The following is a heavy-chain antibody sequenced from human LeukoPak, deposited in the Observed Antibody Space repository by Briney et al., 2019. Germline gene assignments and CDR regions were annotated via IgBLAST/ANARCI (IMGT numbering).Heavy chain of an antibody. V-gene: IGHV3-53*01. D-gene: IGHD2-21*02. CDR2: IYSGGST. CDR3: AKDRPICGGDCYYDYFDY. CDR1: GFTVSSNY. J-gene: IGHJ4*02. Sequence: GGSLRLSCAASGFTVSSNYMSWVRQAPGKGLDWVSVIYSGGSTYYVDSVKGRFTISSDNSKNTLYLQMNSLRAEDTAVYYCAKDRPICGGDCYYDYFDYWGQGTLVTVSS.